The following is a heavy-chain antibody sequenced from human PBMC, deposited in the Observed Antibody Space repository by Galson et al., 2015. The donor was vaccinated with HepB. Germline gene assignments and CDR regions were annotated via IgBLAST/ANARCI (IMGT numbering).Heavy chain of an antibody. CDR3: VKDIRYSSSSGSDY. CDR2: ITWNSGKM. J-gene: IGHJ4*02. Sequence: SLRLSCAVSGFIFDDYGMHWVRQAPGKGLEWVSGITWNSGKMGYADSVKGRFTISRDNTKNSLYLEMNSLRPEDTALYYCVKDIRYSSSSGSDYWGQGTLVTVSS. CDR1: GFIFDDYG. V-gene: IGHV3-9*01. D-gene: IGHD6-6*01.